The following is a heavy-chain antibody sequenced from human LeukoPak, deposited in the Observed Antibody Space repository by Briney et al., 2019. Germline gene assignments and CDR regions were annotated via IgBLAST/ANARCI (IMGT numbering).Heavy chain of an antibody. J-gene: IGHJ6*03. CDR3: ARGGHDGGVVYYYYYMDV. CDR2: ISYDGSNK. D-gene: IGHD3-22*01. Sequence: TGGSLRLSCAASGFTFSSYAMHWVRQAPGKGLEWVAVISYDGSNKYYADSVKGRFIISRDNSKNTLYLQMNSLRAEDTAVYYCARGGHDGGVVYYYYYMDVWGKGTTVTVSS. CDR1: GFTFSSYA. V-gene: IGHV3-30*04.